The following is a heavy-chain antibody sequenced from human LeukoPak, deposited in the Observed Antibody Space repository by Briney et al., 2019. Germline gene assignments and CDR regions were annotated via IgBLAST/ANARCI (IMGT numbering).Heavy chain of an antibody. J-gene: IGHJ4*02. CDR3: ARCCYGDTDFDY. CDR2: INHSGST. CDR1: GGYFSGYY. D-gene: IGHD4-17*01. Sequence: SETLSLTCAVYGGYFSGYYWSWIRQPPGKGLEWIGEINHSGSTNYNPSLKSRVTISVDTSKNQFSLKLSSVTAADTAVYYCARCCYGDTDFDYWGQGTLVTVSS. V-gene: IGHV4-34*01.